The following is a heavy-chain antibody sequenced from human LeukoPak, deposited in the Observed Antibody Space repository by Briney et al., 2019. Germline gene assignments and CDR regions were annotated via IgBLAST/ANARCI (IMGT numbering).Heavy chain of an antibody. V-gene: IGHV3-11*01. CDR1: GFTFSDYY. CDR2: ISNSGYTI. J-gene: IGHJ4*02. Sequence: GGSLRLSCAASGFTFSDYYMSWVRQAPGKGLEWVSYISNSGYTIYYADSVLGRFTISRDNAKKLLFLQMNSLSTEDTAMYYCARDQYTYGPGDYWGQGTLVTVSS. CDR3: ARDQYTYGPGDY. D-gene: IGHD5-18*01.